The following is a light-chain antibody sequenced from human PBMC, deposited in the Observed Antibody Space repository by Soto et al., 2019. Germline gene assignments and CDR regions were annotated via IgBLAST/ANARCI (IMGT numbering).Light chain of an antibody. CDR1: QSVDSY. CDR3: QQRSNWPRT. Sequence: EIVLTQSPGTLSLSPGERATLSCRASQSVDSYLAWYQQKPGQAPRLLIYGASTRATGIPDRFSGSGSGTDFTLTISRLEPEDFAVYYCQQRSNWPRTFGQGTKVDIK. V-gene: IGKV3-11*01. CDR2: GAS. J-gene: IGKJ1*01.